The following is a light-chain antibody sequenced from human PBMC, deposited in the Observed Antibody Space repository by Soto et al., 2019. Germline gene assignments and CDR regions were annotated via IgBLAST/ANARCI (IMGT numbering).Light chain of an antibody. CDR1: GSDVGGYNY. CDR2: EVT. V-gene: IGLV2-14*01. CDR3: TSYSSGSTHVL. Sequence: QSVLTQPASVSGSPGQSITISCTGTGSDVGGYNYVSWYQQHPGKAPKVLISEVTNRPPGVSNRFSGSKSGNTASLTISGLQAADEADYYCTSYSSGSTHVLFGGGTKLTVL. J-gene: IGLJ2*01.